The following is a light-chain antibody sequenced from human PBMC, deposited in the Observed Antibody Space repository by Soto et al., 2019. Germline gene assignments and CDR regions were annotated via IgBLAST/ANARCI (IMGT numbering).Light chain of an antibody. CDR3: QQYGNSPVT. Sequence: EIVLTQSPGTLSLSPGETGTLSCRASQSGSDFYLAWYQQKPGQAPRLLIYGASSRATGIPDRFSGSGSGTEFSLTISRLAPEDLAVYYCQQYGNSPVTFGQGTKVEIK. CDR1: QSGSDFY. J-gene: IGKJ1*01. V-gene: IGKV3-20*01. CDR2: GAS.